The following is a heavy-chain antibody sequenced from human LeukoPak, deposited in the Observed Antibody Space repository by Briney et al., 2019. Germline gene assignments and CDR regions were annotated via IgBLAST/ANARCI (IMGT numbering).Heavy chain of an antibody. D-gene: IGHD3-3*01. J-gene: IGHJ4*02. CDR1: GFTFSSYG. CDR2: IPYDGSNK. V-gene: IGHV3-30*02. Sequence: GGSLRLSCAASGFTFSSYGMHWVRQAPGKGLEWVAFIPYDGSNKYYADSVKGRFTISRDNSKNTLYLQMNSLRAEDTAVYYCAKDPLARLRFLEWLLFDYWGQGTLVTVSS. CDR3: AKDPLARLRFLEWLLFDY.